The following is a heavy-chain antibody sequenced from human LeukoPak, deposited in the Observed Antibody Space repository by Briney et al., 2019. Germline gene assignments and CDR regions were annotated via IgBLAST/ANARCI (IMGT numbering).Heavy chain of an antibody. V-gene: IGHV3-7*03. J-gene: IGHJ5*02. CDR1: GFIFTTYW. Sequence: GGSLRLSCAASGFIFTTYWMSWVRQAPGKGLEWVAHINIDGNEKFYVDSVRGRFTISRDNSKNTLYLQMNSLRAEDTAVYYCAKGGRFLEWLHWFDPWGQGTLVTVSS. CDR2: INIDGNEK. CDR3: AKGGRFLEWLHWFDP. D-gene: IGHD3-3*01.